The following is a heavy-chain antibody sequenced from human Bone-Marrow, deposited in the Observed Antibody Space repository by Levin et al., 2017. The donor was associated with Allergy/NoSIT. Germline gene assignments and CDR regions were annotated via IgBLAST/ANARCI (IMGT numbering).Heavy chain of an antibody. J-gene: IGHJ3*02. CDR1: GGSISSSSYY. D-gene: IGHD3-16*02. V-gene: IGHV4-39*01. Sequence: SETLSLTCTVSGGSISSSSYYWGWIRQPPGTGLEWIGSIYYSGSTYYNPSLKSRVTISVDTSKNQFSLKLSSVTAADTAVYYCARHPLSSDAFDIWGQGTMVTVSS. CDR3: ARHPLSSDAFDI. CDR2: IYYSGST.